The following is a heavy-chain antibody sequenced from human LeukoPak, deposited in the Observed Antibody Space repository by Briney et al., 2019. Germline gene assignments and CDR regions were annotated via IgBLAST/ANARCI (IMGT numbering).Heavy chain of an antibody. CDR2: MKGDGIST. V-gene: IGHV3-74*01. J-gene: IGHJ4*02. CDR1: GFVFSSIW. CDR3: AKDHYWSIDY. Sequence: LGGSLSLSCAASGFVFSSIWMHWVRHAPGQGLVWVSRMKGDGISTNYADSVKGRFTISRDIAKNTLYLKMNSLRAEDTGVYYCAKDHYWSIDYWGRGTLVTVSS. D-gene: IGHD3-3*01.